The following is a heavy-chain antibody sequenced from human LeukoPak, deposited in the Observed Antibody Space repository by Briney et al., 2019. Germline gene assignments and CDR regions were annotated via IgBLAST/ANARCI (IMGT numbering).Heavy chain of an antibody. D-gene: IGHD1-20*01. J-gene: IGHJ4*02. CDR1: GGTLSSYA. CDR2: IIPIFGTA. V-gene: IGHV1-69*13. CDR3: ARETGRHNWNDAPAFDY. Sequence: SVKVSCKASGGTLSSYAISWVRQAPGQGLENMGGIIPIFGTANYAQKFQGRVTITADESTSTAYMELSSLRSEDTAVYYCARETGRHNWNDAPAFDYWGQGTLVTVSS.